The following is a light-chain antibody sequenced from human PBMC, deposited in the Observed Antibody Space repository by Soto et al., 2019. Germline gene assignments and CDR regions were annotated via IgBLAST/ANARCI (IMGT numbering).Light chain of an antibody. CDR1: SSDVAFYNH. V-gene: IGLV2-14*01. J-gene: IGLJ1*01. CDR3: QVWDTSSEDEG. CDR2: EVN. Sequence: QSVLTQPASVSGSPGQSITISCTGTSSDVAFYNHVSWYQQHPGKAPKLLIYEVNNRPSGVSHRFSGSKSGNTASLTISGLQAEDEADYYCQVWDTSSEDEGVGNGTKVTVL.